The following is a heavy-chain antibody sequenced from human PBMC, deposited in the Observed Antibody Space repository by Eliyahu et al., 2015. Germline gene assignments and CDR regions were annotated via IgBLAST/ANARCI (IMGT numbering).Heavy chain of an antibody. V-gene: IGHV3-7*03. CDR3: ARGPPDGLVYAIYN. CDR1: GFTFRSYW. D-gene: IGHD2-8*01. J-gene: IGHJ4*02. CDR2: IKQDGSEK. Sequence: EVQLVESGGGLVQPGGSLRLSCAASGFTFRSYWMSWVRQAPGKGLEWVANIKQDGSEKYYVDSVKGRFTISRDNAKNSLYLQMNSLRAEDTAVYYCARGPPDGLVYAIYNWGQGTLVTVSS.